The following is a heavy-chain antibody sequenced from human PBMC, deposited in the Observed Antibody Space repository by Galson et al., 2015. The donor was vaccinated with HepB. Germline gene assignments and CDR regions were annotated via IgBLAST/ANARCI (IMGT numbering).Heavy chain of an antibody. CDR1: AYTFISYG. CDR2: INAYNGHT. Sequence: SVKVSCKASAYTFISYGISWVRQAPGQGLEWMGWINAYNGHTNYAQKFQGRVTMTTDTSTSTAYMELRSLRSDDTAVYYCARVGGTPGPRYCSSTSCYTFDFWDQGTLVTVSS. D-gene: IGHD2-2*02. J-gene: IGHJ4*02. CDR3: ARVGGTPGPRYCSSTSCYTFDF. V-gene: IGHV1-18*01.